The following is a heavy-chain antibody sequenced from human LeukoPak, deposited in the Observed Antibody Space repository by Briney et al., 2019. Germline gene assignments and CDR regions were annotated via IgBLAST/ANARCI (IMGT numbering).Heavy chain of an antibody. CDR3: ARGIVVVPARNWFDP. V-gene: IGHV1-3*01. J-gene: IGHJ5*02. CDR2: INAGNGNT. Sequence: ALVKVSCKASGYTFTSYAMHWVRQAPGQRLEWMGWINAGNGNTKYSQKFQGRVTITRDTSASTAYMELSSLRSEDTAVYYCARGIVVVPARNWFDPWGQGTLVTVSS. CDR1: GYTFTSYA. D-gene: IGHD2-2*01.